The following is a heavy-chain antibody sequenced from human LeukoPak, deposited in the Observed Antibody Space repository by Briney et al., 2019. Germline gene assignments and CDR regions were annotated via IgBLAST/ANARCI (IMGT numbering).Heavy chain of an antibody. D-gene: IGHD6-19*01. CDR1: GFTFSSYV. V-gene: IGHV3-23*01. J-gene: IGHJ4*02. Sequence: PGGSLRLSCTASGFTFSSYVMNWVRQAPGKGLEWVSAISDSGGSAYYADSVKGRFTISRDNSTNTLYLQMNSLRAEDTAIYYAAKHYSSGWSQPPGFAYWGQGTLVTVSS. CDR2: ISDSGGSA. CDR3: AKHYSSGWSQPPGFAY.